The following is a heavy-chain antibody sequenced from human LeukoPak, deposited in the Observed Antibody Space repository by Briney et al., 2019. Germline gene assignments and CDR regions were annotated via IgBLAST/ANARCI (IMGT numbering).Heavy chain of an antibody. V-gene: IGHV4-34*01. CDR3: ARALHLSVAGTHRVYFDY. CDR1: GGSFSGYY. Sequence: SETLSLTCAVYGGSFSGYYWSWIRQPPGKGLEWIGEINHSGSTNYNPSLKSRVTISVDTSKNQFSLKLSSVTAADMAVYYCARALHLSVAGTHRVYFDYWGQGTLVTVSS. CDR2: INHSGST. D-gene: IGHD6-19*01. J-gene: IGHJ4*02.